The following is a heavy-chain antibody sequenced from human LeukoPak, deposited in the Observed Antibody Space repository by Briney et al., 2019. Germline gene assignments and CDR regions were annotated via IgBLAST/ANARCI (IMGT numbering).Heavy chain of an antibody. CDR3: ARDRGWLQSDY. Sequence: GGSLRLSCVASGFSFSDHWMNWFRQAPGKGLEGVATIKKDGSQQYYMDSVKGRFTISRDNAKNSVYLQISSLRAEDTAVYYCARDRGWLQSDYWGQGTLVSVSS. D-gene: IGHD5-24*01. CDR2: IKKDGSQQ. V-gene: IGHV3-7*01. J-gene: IGHJ4*02. CDR1: GFSFSDHW.